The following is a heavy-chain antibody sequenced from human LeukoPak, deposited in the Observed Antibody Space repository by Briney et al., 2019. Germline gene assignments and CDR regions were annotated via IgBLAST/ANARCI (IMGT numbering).Heavy chain of an antibody. CDR2: ISSSSSTI. CDR3: TRHGPSSSSWSPGGARFDP. D-gene: IGHD6-13*01. V-gene: IGHV3-48*01. J-gene: IGHJ5*02. Sequence: GGSLRLSCAASGFTFSSYSMNWVRQAPGKGLEWVTYISSSSSTIYYADSVKGRFTISRDNAKNSLYLQMNSLRAEDTAVYYCTRHGPSSSSWSPGGARFDPWGQGTLVTVSS. CDR1: GFTFSSYS.